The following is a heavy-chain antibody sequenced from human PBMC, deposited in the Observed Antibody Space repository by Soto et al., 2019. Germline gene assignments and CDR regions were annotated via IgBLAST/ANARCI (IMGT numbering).Heavy chain of an antibody. CDR1: GGSISSSNW. Sequence: SETLSLTCAVSGGSISSSNWWSWVRQPPGKGLEWIGEIYHSGSTNYNPSLKSRVTISVDKSKNQFSLKLSSVTAADTAVYYCARGIVVVVAATSTRYYYGMDVWGQGTTVTV. J-gene: IGHJ6*02. D-gene: IGHD2-15*01. CDR3: ARGIVVVVAATSTRYYYGMDV. CDR2: IYHSGST. V-gene: IGHV4-4*02.